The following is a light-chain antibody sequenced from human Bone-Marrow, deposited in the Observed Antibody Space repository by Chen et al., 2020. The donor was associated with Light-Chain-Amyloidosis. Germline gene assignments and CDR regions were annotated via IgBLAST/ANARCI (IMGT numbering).Light chain of an antibody. Sequence: SYVLTQPSSVSVAPGQTAPIACGGNNIGATILHWYQQTPGQAPLLVVYDDRDRPSGIPERLSGTSSGNTATLTISRVEAGDEADYYCQVWDRSSDRPVFGGGTKLTVL. V-gene: IGLV3-21*02. CDR3: QVWDRSSDRPV. CDR1: NIGATI. J-gene: IGLJ3*02. CDR2: DDR.